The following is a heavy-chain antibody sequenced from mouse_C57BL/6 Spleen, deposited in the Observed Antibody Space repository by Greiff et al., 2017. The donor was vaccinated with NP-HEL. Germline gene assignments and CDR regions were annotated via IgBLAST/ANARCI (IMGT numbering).Heavy chain of an antibody. CDR1: GYTFTSYW. V-gene: IGHV1-72*01. J-gene: IGHJ3*01. Sequence: QVQLQQPGAELVKPGASVKLSCKASGYTFTSYWMHWVKPRPGRGLEWIGRIDPNRGGTKYNEKFKSKATLTVDKPSSTDYMQLSSLTSEDSAVYYCAREGLYDGYTAWFAYWGQGTLVTVSA. CDR2: IDPNRGGT. D-gene: IGHD2-3*01. CDR3: AREGLYDGYTAWFAY.